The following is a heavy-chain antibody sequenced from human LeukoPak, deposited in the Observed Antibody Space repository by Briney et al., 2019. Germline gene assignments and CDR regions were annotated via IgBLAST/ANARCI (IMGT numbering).Heavy chain of an antibody. Sequence: SETLSLTCTVSGGSISSYYWSWIRQPPGKGLEWIGYIYYSGSTNYNPSLKSRVTISVDTSKNQFSLKLSSVTAADTAVYYCARGQGDFWSGYTLGAFDIWGQGTMVTVSS. D-gene: IGHD3-3*01. J-gene: IGHJ3*02. CDR1: GGSISSYY. CDR3: ARGQGDFWSGYTLGAFDI. CDR2: IYYSGST. V-gene: IGHV4-59*01.